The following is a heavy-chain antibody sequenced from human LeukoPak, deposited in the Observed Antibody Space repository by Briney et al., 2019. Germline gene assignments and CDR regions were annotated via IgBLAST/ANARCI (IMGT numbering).Heavy chain of an antibody. CDR3: ARATSSYCSGGSCYSYYYYGMDV. J-gene: IGHJ6*02. CDR1: GYSISSGYY. CDR2: IYHSGST. V-gene: IGHV4-38-2*02. Sequence: SETLSLTCTVSGYSISSGYYWGWIRQPPGKGLEWIGSIYHSGSTYYNPSLKSRVTISVDTSKNQFSLKLSSVTAADTAVYYCARATSSYCSGGSCYSYYYYGMDVWGQGTTVTVSS. D-gene: IGHD2-15*01.